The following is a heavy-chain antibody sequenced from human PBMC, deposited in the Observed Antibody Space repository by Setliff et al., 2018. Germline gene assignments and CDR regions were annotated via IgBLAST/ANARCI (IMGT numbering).Heavy chain of an antibody. CDR1: GFTFSDHY. CDR2: IRGSGATM. D-gene: IGHD3-22*01. J-gene: IGHJ6*03. CDR3: SKGEYYYDSSGWAFYYYYMDV. Sequence: GGSLRLSCAASGFTFSDHYMDLVRQALGKGLEWVSSIRGSGATMNYAASVKGRVTFSRDNSKNTLYLQMNSLRAEDTAVYFCSKGEYYYDSSGWAFYYYYMDVWGKGTTVTVS. V-gene: IGHV3-23*01.